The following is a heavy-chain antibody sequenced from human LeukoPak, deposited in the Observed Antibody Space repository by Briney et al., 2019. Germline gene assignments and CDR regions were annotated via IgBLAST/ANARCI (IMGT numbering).Heavy chain of an antibody. CDR1: GGSVSSGSNY. V-gene: IGHV4-61*01. CDR2: IYYSGST. J-gene: IGHJ3*02. CDR3: ARRDGAFDI. Sequence: PSETLSLTCTVSGGSVSSGSNYWSWIRQPPGKGLEWIGYIYYSGSTNYNPSLKSRVTISVDTSKNQFSLKLSSVTAADTAVYYCARRDGAFDIWGHGTMVTVSS.